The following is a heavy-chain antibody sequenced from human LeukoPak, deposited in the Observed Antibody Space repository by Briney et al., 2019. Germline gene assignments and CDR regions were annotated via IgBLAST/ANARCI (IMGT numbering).Heavy chain of an antibody. CDR3: ARDLIAALDY. J-gene: IGHJ4*02. V-gene: IGHV3-23*01. Sequence: PGGSLRLSCAASGFTFSTCAMSWVRQAPGKGLEWVSTISGGGRSTDYADSVKGRFTISRDNSKNTLYLQMNSLRAEDTAVYYCARDLIAALDYWGQGTLVTVSS. CDR1: GFTFSTCA. CDR2: ISGGGRST. D-gene: IGHD6-13*01.